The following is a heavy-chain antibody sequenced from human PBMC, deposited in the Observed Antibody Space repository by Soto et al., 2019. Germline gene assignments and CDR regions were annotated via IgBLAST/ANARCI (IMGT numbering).Heavy chain of an antibody. J-gene: IGHJ6*02. CDR2: ISYTGRT. V-gene: IGHV4-61*03. Sequence: KPSETLSLTCIVSGDSVTSGSYYWTWLRQPPGKGLEWIGYISYTGRTKYHPSLQSRVTISVDTAKNDFSLNLSSVTAADTAVYFCARECGLLPYYVMNVWGHGTAVTVSS. CDR3: ARECGLLPYYVMNV. CDR1: GDSVTSGSYY.